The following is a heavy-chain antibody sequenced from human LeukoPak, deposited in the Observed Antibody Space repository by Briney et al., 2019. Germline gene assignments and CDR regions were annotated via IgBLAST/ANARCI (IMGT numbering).Heavy chain of an antibody. V-gene: IGHV1-69*01. J-gene: IGHJ4*02. Sequence: SVKVSCKTSGGTFSSYAISWVRQAPGQGLEWMGGIIPIFDTPNYAQKFQGRVTVTADESTSTAYMELSSLTSEDTAVYYCATEVTDWGQGTLVTVSS. CDR3: ATEVTD. CDR2: IIPIFDTP. D-gene: IGHD5-18*01. CDR1: GGTFSSYA.